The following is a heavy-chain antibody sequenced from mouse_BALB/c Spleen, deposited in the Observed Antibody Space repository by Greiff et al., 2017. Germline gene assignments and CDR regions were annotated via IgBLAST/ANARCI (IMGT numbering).Heavy chain of an antibody. J-gene: IGHJ4*01. CDR2: IYPGNVNT. D-gene: IGHD1-1*01. CDR3: ARGDYGSSYGAMDY. V-gene: IGHV1S56*01. CDR1: GYTFTSYY. Sequence: VKLVESGPELVKPGASVRISCKASGYTFTSYYIHWVKQRPGQGLEWIGWIYPGNVNTKYNEKFKGKATLTADKSSSTAYMQLSSLTSEDSAVYFCARGDYGSSYGAMDYWGQGTSVTVSS.